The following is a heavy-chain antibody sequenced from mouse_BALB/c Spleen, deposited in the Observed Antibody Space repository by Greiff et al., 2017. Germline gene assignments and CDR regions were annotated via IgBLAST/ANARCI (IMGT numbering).Heavy chain of an antibody. CDR1: GYTFTSYW. J-gene: IGHJ4*01. CDR2: IDPSNSET. CDR3: ARDGNLYYYAMDY. D-gene: IGHD2-1*01. Sequence: VKLQQPGAELVRPGASVKLSCKASGYTFTSYWINWVKQRPGQGLEWIGMIDPSNSETRLNQKFKDKATLNVDKSSNTAYMQLSSLTSEDSAVYYCARDGNLYYYAMDYWGQGTSVTVSS. V-gene: IGHV1-61*01.